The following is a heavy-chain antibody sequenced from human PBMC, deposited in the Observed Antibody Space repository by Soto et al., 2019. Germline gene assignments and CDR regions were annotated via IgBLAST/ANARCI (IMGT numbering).Heavy chain of an antibody. V-gene: IGHV4-59*01. Sequence: PSETLSLTCTVSGSSIISYYWSWIRQPPGKGLEWIGYIYYSGSTNYNPSLKSRVTISVDTSKNQFSLKLSSVTAADTAVYYCARANLRIAAAAKYYFDYWGQGTLVTVS. CDR2: IYYSGST. CDR3: ARANLRIAAAAKYYFDY. CDR1: GSSIISYY. J-gene: IGHJ4*02. D-gene: IGHD6-13*01.